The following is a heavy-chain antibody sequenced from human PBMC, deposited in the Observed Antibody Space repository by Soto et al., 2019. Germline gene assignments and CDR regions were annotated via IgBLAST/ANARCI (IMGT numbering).Heavy chain of an antibody. CDR3: ARASKSTTPDFDH. Sequence: ASVKVSCKASGYTFTGYYIHWVRQAPGQGLEWMGWINPNSGVTNYAQKFQGWVAMTRVTSISTAYMELSSLRSDDTAVYYCARASKSTTPDFDHWGQGTPVTVSS. CDR1: GYTFTGYY. CDR2: INPNSGVT. D-gene: IGHD1-1*01. V-gene: IGHV1-2*04. J-gene: IGHJ4*02.